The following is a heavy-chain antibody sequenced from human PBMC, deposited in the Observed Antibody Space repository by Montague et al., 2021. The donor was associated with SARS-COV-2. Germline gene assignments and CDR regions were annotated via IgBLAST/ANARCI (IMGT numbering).Heavy chain of an antibody. V-gene: IGHV4-59*01. J-gene: IGHJ6*02. CDR2: IYYSGST. CDR1: GGSISSYY. Sequence: SETLSLTCTVSGGSISSYYWSWIRQPPGKGLEWIGYIYYSGSTNYNPSFKSRVTISVDTSKNQFSLKLSSVTAADTAVYYCASNGGVSSITIYYYGMDVWGQGTTVTVSS. D-gene: IGHD2-2*01. CDR3: ASNGGVSSITIYYYGMDV.